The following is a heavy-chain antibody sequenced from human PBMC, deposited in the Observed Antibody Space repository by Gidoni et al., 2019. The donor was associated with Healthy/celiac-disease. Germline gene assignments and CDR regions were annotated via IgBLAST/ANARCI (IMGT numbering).Heavy chain of an antibody. CDR1: GGSISSYY. CDR3: ARVTMFGVIPGPLSGMDV. J-gene: IGHJ6*02. Sequence: QVQLQESGPGLVQPSETLSLTCTVSGGSISSYYWSWIRQPPGKGLEWIGYIYYSGSTNYNPSLKSRVTISVDTSKNQFSLKLSSVTAADTAVYYCARVTMFGVIPGPLSGMDVWGQGTTVTVSS. CDR2: IYYSGST. D-gene: IGHD3-3*01. V-gene: IGHV4-59*01.